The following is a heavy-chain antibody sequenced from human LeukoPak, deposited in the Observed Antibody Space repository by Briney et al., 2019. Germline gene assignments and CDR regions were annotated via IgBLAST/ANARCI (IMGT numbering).Heavy chain of an antibody. D-gene: IGHD3-10*01. CDR3: AKDRGGTGDFDY. CDR1: GYSFTSYA. J-gene: IGHJ4*01. Sequence: ASVKVSCKAAGYSFTSYATHWVRQAPGQRLEWIGWINPDNGNTEYSQRFQGRVTITRDTSASTAYMELTTLRSEDTALYYCAKDRGGTGDFDYWGQEPWSPSPQ. CDR2: INPDNGNT. V-gene: IGHV1-3*01.